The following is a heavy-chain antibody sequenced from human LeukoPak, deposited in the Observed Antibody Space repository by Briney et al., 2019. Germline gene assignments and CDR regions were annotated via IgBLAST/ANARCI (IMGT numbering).Heavy chain of an antibody. CDR3: ARQGGSGSSGAGKYDYDGMDV. V-gene: IGHV5-51*01. CDR1: GYTFSTYW. Sequence: GESLKISCQGSGYTFSTYWIAWVRQMPGKGLEWMGIVYPDDSDTRYSPSFQGQVTISADRSISTAYLQWSSLKASDTATYYCARQGGSGSSGAGKYDYDGMDVWGQGTTVTVTS. J-gene: IGHJ6*02. D-gene: IGHD3-10*01. CDR2: VYPDDSDT.